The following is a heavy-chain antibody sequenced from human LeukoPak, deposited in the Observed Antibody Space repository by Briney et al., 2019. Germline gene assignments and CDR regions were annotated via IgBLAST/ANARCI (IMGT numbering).Heavy chain of an antibody. Sequence: GGSLRLSCAASGFTFDDYAMHWVRQAPGKGLEWVSGISWNSGSIGYADSVEGRFTICRDNAKNSLYLQMNSLRAEDTASYYCAKVYYESSGYPHWYFDPWGRGTLVTVSS. CDR1: GFTFDDYA. J-gene: IGHJ2*01. D-gene: IGHD3-22*01. CDR2: ISWNSGSI. V-gene: IGHV3-9*01. CDR3: AKVYYESSGYPHWYFDP.